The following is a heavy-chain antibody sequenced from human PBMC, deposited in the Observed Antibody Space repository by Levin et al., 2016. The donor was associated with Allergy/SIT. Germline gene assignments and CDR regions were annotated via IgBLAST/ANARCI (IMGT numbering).Heavy chain of an antibody. CDR1: GYTFSNFG. CDR3: ARSSGGVAVTGSLFDP. Sequence: ASVKVSCKASGYTFSNFGISWVRQAPGQGLEWMGWISAYNFNTNYAEKFQGRVTMTTDTSTSTAYMELRSLRSDDTAVYYCARSSGGVAVTGSLFDPWGQGTLVTVSS. CDR2: ISAYNFNT. V-gene: IGHV1-18*04. J-gene: IGHJ5*02. D-gene: IGHD6-19*01.